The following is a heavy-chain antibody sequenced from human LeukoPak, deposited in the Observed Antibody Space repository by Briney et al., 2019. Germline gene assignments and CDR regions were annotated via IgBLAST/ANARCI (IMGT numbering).Heavy chain of an antibody. V-gene: IGHV1-2*02. CDR3: ARDDTTRYYDILTGLGSDAFDI. CDR2: INPNSGGT. CDR1: GYTFTGYY. Sequence: ASVKVSCKASGYTFTGYYMHLVREAPGQGLGCMGWINPNSGGTNYAQKFQGRVTMTRDTSISTAYMELSRLRSDDTAVYYCARDDTTRYYDILTGLGSDAFDIWGQGTMVTVSS. D-gene: IGHD3-9*01. J-gene: IGHJ3*02.